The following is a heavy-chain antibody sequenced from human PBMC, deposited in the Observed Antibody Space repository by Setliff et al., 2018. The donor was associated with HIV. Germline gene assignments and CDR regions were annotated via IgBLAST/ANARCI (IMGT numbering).Heavy chain of an antibody. CDR2: ISPQTGKT. Sequence: ASVKVSCKTSGYDFRRYGIAWVRQVPGHGLEWMGWISPQTGKTKYAQRFQGRVSMTRDTSISTAYMELSRLRSDNTAVYYCARDQRQWLVLFAFDIWGQGTMVTVSS. CDR1: GYDFRRYG. CDR3: ARDQRQWLVLFAFDI. V-gene: IGHV1-18*01. D-gene: IGHD6-19*01. J-gene: IGHJ3*02.